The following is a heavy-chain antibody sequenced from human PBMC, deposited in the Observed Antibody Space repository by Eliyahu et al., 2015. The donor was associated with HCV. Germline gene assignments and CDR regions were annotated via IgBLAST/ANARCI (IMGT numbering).Heavy chain of an antibody. CDR2: INSGGGST. V-gene: IGHV1-46*01. J-gene: IGHJ3*02. D-gene: IGHD3-10*01. CDR3: ARGISTMPQGVISDAFDI. Sequence: RVPGQGLEWMGIINSGGGSTSYAQKFQGRVTMTRDTSTSTVYMELSSLRSEDTAIYYRARGISTMPQGVISDAFDIWGQGTMVTVSS.